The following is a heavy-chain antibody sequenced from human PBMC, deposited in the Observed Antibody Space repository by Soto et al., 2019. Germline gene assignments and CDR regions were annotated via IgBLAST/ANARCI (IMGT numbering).Heavy chain of an antibody. J-gene: IGHJ4*02. CDR3: AGDHGGGITFE. D-gene: IGHD3-16*01. CDR1: GYTFTSYA. V-gene: IGHV1-18*01. Sequence: QVQLVQSGAEVKKPGASVKVSCKASGYTFTSYAISWVRQTTGQGLEWMGWISAYNGNTKYAQKLQGRVPTTTHTSTRTAYMELRSLRSEDTAVYYCAGDHGGGITFEWGQGTLVTVSS. CDR2: ISAYNGNT.